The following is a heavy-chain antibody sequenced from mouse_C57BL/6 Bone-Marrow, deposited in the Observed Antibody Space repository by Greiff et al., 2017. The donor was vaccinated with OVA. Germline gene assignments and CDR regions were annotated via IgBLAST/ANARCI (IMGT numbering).Heavy chain of an antibody. D-gene: IGHD2-3*01. Sequence: VQLQQSGAELVRPGASVKLSCKASGFTFTDYYINWVKQRPGQGLEWIARIYPGSGNTYYNEKFKGKATLTAEKSSSTAYMQRSSLTSEDSAVYFCARSGLLLDYWGQGTTLTVSS. J-gene: IGHJ2*01. CDR2: IYPGSGNT. CDR3: ARSGLLLDY. CDR1: GFTFTDYY. V-gene: IGHV1-76*01.